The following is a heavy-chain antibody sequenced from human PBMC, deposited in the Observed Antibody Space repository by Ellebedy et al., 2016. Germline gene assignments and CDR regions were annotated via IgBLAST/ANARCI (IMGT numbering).Heavy chain of an antibody. CDR1: GFSFSDYS. CDR3: ARVAYGYSLGGGVDD. D-gene: IGHD5-18*01. CDR2: ITHDGGHK. J-gene: IGHJ6*02. V-gene: IGHV3-30*04. Sequence: GESLKISCAASGFSFSDYSLVWVRQTPGKGLEWVAGITHDGGHKHHADSVKGRFTISRDNSKNTVHLQMNSLRAEDTAVYYCARVAYGYSLGGGVDDWGHGTTVTVSS.